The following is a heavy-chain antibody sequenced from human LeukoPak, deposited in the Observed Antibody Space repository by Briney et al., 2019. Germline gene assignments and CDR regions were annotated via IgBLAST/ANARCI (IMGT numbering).Heavy chain of an antibody. Sequence: GASVKVSCKASGYTFTSYDINWVRQATGQGLEWMGWMNPNSGNTGYAQKFQGRVTMTRNTSISTAYMELSSLRSEDTAVYYCAAHSQAMVTFDYWGQGTLVTVSS. D-gene: IGHD5-18*01. CDR1: GYTFTSYD. CDR3: AAHSQAMVTFDY. J-gene: IGHJ4*02. V-gene: IGHV1-8*01. CDR2: MNPNSGNT.